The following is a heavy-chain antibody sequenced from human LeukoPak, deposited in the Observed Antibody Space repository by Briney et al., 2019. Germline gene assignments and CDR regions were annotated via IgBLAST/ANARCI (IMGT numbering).Heavy chain of an antibody. CDR1: GYTFTSYD. D-gene: IGHD3-10*01. Sequence: ASVKVSCKASGYTFTSYDINWVRRATGQGLEWMGWMNPNSGNTGYAQKFQGRVTMTRNTSISTAYMELSSLRSEDTAVYYCARALMVRGVIIYYYYGMDVWGQGTTVTVSS. V-gene: IGHV1-8*01. J-gene: IGHJ6*02. CDR2: MNPNSGNT. CDR3: ARALMVRGVIIYYYYGMDV.